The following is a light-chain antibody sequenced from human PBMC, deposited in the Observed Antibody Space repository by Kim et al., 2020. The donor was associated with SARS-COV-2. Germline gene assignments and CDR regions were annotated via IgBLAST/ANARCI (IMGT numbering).Light chain of an antibody. Sequence: IRMTQSPSSFSASTGDRVTITCRASQGISSYLAWYQQKPGKAPKLRIYAASTLQSGVPSRFSGSGSATDFTLTISCLQSEDFATYYCQQYYSYPPTFGQGTKLQI. V-gene: IGKV1-8*01. CDR2: AAS. CDR3: QQYYSYPPT. CDR1: QGISSY. J-gene: IGKJ2*01.